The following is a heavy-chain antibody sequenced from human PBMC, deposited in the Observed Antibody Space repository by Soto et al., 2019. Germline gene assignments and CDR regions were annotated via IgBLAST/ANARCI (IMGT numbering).Heavy chain of an antibody. CDR1: GYTFTSYG. D-gene: IGHD3-10*01. CDR3: AGGGGFGELLDYYYYGMDV. CDR2: ISAYNGNT. J-gene: IGHJ6*02. Sequence: ASVKVSCKASGYTFTSYGISWVRQAPGQGLEWMGWISAYNGNTNYAQKLQGRVTMTTDTSTSTAYMELRSLRSDDTAVYYCAGGGGFGELLDYYYYGMDVWGQGTTVTVSS. V-gene: IGHV1-18*01.